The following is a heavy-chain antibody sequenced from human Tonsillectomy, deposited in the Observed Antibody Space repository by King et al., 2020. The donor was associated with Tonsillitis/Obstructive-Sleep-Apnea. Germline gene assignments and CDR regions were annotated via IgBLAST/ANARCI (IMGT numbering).Heavy chain of an antibody. CDR3: ARGHGITIFGVVTKHNWFDP. V-gene: IGHV3-48*02. J-gene: IGHJ5*02. CDR1: GFTFSSYS. CDR2: ISSSSSTI. Sequence: VQLVESGGGLVQPGGSLRLSCAASGFTFSSYSMNWVRQAPGKGLEWVSYISSSSSTIYYADSVKGRFTISRDNAKNSLYLQMNSLRDEDTAVYYCARGHGITIFGVVTKHNWFDPWGQGTLVTVSS. D-gene: IGHD3-3*01.